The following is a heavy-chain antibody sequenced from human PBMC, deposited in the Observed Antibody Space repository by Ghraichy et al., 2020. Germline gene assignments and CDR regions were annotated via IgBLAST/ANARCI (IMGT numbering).Heavy chain of an antibody. CDR3: AHWLGNWNYFTLFGWFDP. D-gene: IGHD1-7*01. CDR2: IYWDDDK. Sequence: QTLSLTCDFSGFSLSTSGVGVGWIRQPPGKALEWLALIYWDDDKRFSPSLKSRLTITKDTSKNQVVLTMTNMDPVDTATYYCAHWLGNWNYFTLFGWFDPWGQGTLVTVSS. CDR1: GFSLSTSGVG. V-gene: IGHV2-5*02. J-gene: IGHJ5*02.